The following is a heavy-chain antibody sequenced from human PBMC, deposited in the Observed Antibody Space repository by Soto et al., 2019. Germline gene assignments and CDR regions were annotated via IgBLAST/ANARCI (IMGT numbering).Heavy chain of an antibody. Sequence: GGSLRLSCEASGFTFRSYGMHWFRQAPGKGLEWVAVISYDGSNKYYADSVKGRFTISRDNSKKTLFLQMNSLTAEDTAVYYYTKDGNDYSDYYYYGLDDWGQGTMVTVSS. D-gene: IGHD4-4*01. CDR2: ISYDGSNK. V-gene: IGHV3-30*18. J-gene: IGHJ6*02. CDR1: GFTFRSYG. CDR3: TKDGNDYSDYYYYGLDD.